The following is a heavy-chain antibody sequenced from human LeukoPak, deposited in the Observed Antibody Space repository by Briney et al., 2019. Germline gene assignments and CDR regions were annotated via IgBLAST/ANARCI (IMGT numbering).Heavy chain of an antibody. V-gene: IGHV3-74*01. CDR2: INSDGSST. D-gene: IGHD4-17*01. CDR1: GFTFSSYW. J-gene: IGHJ6*02. Sequence: QSGGSLRLSCAASGFTFSSYWMHWVRQAPGKGLVWVSRINSDGSSTSYADSVKGRFTISRDNAKNTLYLQMNSLRAEDTAVYYCATMYGDYNYYYYGMDVWGQGTTVTVSS. CDR3: ATMYGDYNYYYYGMDV.